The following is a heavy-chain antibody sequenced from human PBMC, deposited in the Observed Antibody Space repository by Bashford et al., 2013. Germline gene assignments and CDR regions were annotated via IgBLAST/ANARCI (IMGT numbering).Heavy chain of an antibody. CDR1: GYTFTGYY. Sequence: ASVKVSCKASGYTFTGYYMHWVRQAPGQGLEWMGWINPHSGGTNYAQRFQGRVTMTRDTSISTAYMELSRLRSDDTAVYFCARDGPVVGVWNAFDVWGQGTVVTVSS. J-gene: IGHJ3*01. CDR2: INPHSGGT. CDR3: ARDGPVVGVWNAFDV. V-gene: IGHV1-2*02. D-gene: IGHD1-26*01.